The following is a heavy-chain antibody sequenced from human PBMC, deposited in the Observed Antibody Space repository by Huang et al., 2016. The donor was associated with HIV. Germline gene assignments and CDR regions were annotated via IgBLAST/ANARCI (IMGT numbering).Heavy chain of an antibody. CDR2: IRKDESEK. CDR1: GFTFMAYW. J-gene: IGHJ4*02. CDR3: ATGLGSFDY. Sequence: EVQLVESGGGLVQPGGSRRLSCAASGFTFMAYWMSWVRLAPGKGLEWVAKIRKDESEKYYVDSVKGRFTISRDNAKNSLYLQMNSLRAEDTAVYYCATGLGSFDYWGQGSLVTVSS. D-gene: IGHD7-27*01. V-gene: IGHV3-7*01.